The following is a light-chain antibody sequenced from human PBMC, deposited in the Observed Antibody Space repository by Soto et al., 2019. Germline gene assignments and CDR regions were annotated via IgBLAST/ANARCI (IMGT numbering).Light chain of an antibody. Sequence: EIVLTESPGTLSLSAGERATLSCRASQSVSSSYLGRYQQKPGQAPRVLIYGASSKATGMPDRFSGSGSGTDFTITIRILDPEDFAVYYCQQYGSSPITFGQGTRLEI. CDR3: QQYGSSPIT. V-gene: IGKV3-20*01. CDR2: GAS. CDR1: QSVSSSY. J-gene: IGKJ5*01.